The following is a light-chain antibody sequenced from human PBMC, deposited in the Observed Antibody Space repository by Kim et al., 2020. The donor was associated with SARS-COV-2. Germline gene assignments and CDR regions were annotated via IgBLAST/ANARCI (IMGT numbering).Light chain of an antibody. CDR3: QQYGGSPIT. CDR1: QSVGSSY. J-gene: IGKJ5*01. CDR2: GAS. V-gene: IGKV3-20*01. Sequence: EIVLTQSPDTLSLSPGERVTLSCRASQSVGSSYLAWYQQKPGQAPRLLIYGASSRATGIPDRFSGSGSGTDFTLTINRLEPEDFAVYYCQQYGGSPITFGQGTRLEIK.